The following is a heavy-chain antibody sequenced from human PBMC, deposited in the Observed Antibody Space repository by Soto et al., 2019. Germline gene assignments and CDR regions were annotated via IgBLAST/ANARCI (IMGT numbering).Heavy chain of an antibody. Sequence: GGSLRLSCAASGFTFSSYEMNWVRQAPGKGLKWVSYISSSGSTIYYADSVKGRFTISRDNAKNSLCLQMNSLRAEDTAVYYCARDLRYSSSWWNWFDPWGQGTLVTVSS. CDR2: ISSSGSTI. D-gene: IGHD6-13*01. J-gene: IGHJ5*02. V-gene: IGHV3-48*03. CDR1: GFTFSSYE. CDR3: ARDLRYSSSWWNWFDP.